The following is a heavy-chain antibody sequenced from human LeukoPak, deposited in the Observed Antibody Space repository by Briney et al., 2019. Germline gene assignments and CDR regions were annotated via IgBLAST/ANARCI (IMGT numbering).Heavy chain of an antibody. D-gene: IGHD2-21*02. CDR2: IYTSGST. CDR3: ARADCGGDCSTRLYYYYMDV. V-gene: IGHV4-61*02. Sequence: SETLSLTCTVSGGSISSGSYYWSWIRQPAGKGLEWIGRIYTSGSTNYNPSLKSRVTISVDTSKNQFSLKLSSVTAADTAVYYCARADCGGDCSTRLYYYYMDVWGKGTTVTISS. CDR1: GGSISSGSYY. J-gene: IGHJ6*03.